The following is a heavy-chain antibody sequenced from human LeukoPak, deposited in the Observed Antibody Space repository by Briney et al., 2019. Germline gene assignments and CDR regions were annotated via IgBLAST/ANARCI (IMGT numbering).Heavy chain of an antibody. D-gene: IGHD3-22*01. Sequence: SETLSLTCTVSGGSISSDYWSWIRQPPGKGLEWIGYIYYSGSTNYNPSLKSRVTISVDTSKNQFSLKLSSVTAADTAVYYCARDRRDYYDSSGLFDYWGQGTLVTVSS. CDR1: GGSISSDY. CDR3: ARDRRDYYDSSGLFDY. J-gene: IGHJ4*02. CDR2: IYYSGST. V-gene: IGHV4-59*01.